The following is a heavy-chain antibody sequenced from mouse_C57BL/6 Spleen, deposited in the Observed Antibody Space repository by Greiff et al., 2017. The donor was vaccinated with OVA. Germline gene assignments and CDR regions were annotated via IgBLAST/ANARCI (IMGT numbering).Heavy chain of an antibody. V-gene: IGHV5-4*01. D-gene: IGHD2-5*01. CDR3: AREDYSNYEFAY. CDR1: GFTFSSYA. CDR2: ISDGGSYT. J-gene: IGHJ3*01. Sequence: EVKLVESGGGLVKPGGSLKLSCAASGFTFSSYAMSWVRQTPEKRLEWVATISDGGSYTYYPDNVKGRFTISRDNAKNNLYLQMSQLKSEDTAMYYCAREDYSNYEFAYWGQGTLVTVSA.